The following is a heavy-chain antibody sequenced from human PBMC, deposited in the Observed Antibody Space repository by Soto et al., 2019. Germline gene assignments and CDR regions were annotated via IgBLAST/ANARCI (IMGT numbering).Heavy chain of an antibody. Sequence: GASVKASCKASGYTFTSYAMHWVRQAPGQRLEWMGWINAGNGNTKYSQKFQGRVTITRDTSASTAYMELSSLRSEDTAVYYCARDVSIAAALYDYWGQGTLVTVSS. CDR3: ARDVSIAAALYDY. CDR2: INAGNGNT. J-gene: IGHJ4*02. CDR1: GYTFTSYA. V-gene: IGHV1-3*01. D-gene: IGHD6-13*01.